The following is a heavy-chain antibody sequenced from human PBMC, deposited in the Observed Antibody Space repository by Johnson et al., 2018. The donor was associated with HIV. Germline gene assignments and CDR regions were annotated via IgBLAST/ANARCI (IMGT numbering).Heavy chain of an antibody. CDR3: ARLGIAAARGAFDI. D-gene: IGHD6-13*01. J-gene: IGHJ3*02. CDR1: GFTFSYYG. CDR2: TRYDESIE. Sequence: VQLVESGGGVVQPGGSLRLSCATSGFTFSYYGLHWVRQAPGVGLEWVAFTRYDESIEYYADSVKGRFTISRDNAKNSLYLQRNSLRAEDTAVYYCARLGIAAARGAFDIWGQGTMVTVSS. V-gene: IGHV3-30*02.